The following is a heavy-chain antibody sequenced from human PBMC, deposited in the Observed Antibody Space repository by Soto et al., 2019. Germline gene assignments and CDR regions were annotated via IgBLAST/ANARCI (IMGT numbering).Heavy chain of an antibody. D-gene: IGHD1-26*01. Sequence: PSETLSLTCAVSGGSISSSNWWSWVRQPPGKGLEWIGEIYHSGSTNYNPSLKSRVTISVDKSKNQFSLKLSSVTAADTAVYYCARDTQWELGKNWFDPWGQGTLVTVSS. CDR1: GGSISSSNW. V-gene: IGHV4-4*02. CDR3: ARDTQWELGKNWFDP. CDR2: IYHSGST. J-gene: IGHJ5*02.